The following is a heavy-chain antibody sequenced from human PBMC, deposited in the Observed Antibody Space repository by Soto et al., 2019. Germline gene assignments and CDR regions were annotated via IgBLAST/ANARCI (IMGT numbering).Heavy chain of an antibody. CDR3: AAQPGGGGY. CDR2: IYSGGYT. CDR1: GFTVSNNY. Sequence: VQLVESGGGLIQPGGSLRLSCAVSGFTVSNNYMSWVRQAPGKGLEGVSVIYSGGYTAYGDSVKGRFTISRDNSKNTLYHQMNTRGPEGTGALYGAAQPGGGGYWGQGTLVTVSS. J-gene: IGHJ4*02. D-gene: IGHD3-10*01. V-gene: IGHV3-53*01.